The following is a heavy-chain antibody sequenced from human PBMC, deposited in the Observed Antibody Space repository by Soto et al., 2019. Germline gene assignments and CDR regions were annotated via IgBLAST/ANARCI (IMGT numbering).Heavy chain of an antibody. J-gene: IGHJ4*02. Sequence: QMQLVQSGPEVKKPGTSVKVSCKASGFTFTSSAMQWVRQARGQRLEWIGWLVVGSGHTNYAQKFQERVTITRDMSTSTAHMGLTSLRSEATAVYYCAAVSRYCSGGNCEDYWGQGTLVTVSS. CDR1: GFTFTSSA. CDR2: LVVGSGHT. CDR3: AAVSRYCSGGNCEDY. D-gene: IGHD2-15*01. V-gene: IGHV1-58*02.